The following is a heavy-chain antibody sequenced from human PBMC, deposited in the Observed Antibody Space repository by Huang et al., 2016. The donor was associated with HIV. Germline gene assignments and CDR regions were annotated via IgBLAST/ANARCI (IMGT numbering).Heavy chain of an antibody. Sequence: QVQLVQSGAEVKKPGASVKVSCKPSGYTFADYFIHWVRQAPGQGREWMAWLNPKNRATNYAQKCLGRVTVTGDTSINTAYMEFSGLTSDDTANYYCTRDGVAPDEEFDYWGQGTLISVSS. D-gene: IGHD5-12*01. CDR3: TRDGVAPDEEFDY. V-gene: IGHV1-2*02. CDR2: LNPKNRAT. CDR1: GYTFADYF. J-gene: IGHJ4*02.